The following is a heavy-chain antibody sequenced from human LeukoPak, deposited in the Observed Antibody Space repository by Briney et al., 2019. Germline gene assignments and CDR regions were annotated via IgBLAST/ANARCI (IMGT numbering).Heavy chain of an antibody. D-gene: IGHD6-13*01. J-gene: IGHJ5*02. CDR2: IYYTGST. CDR1: DGSINSISNY. CDR3: AKTAAGTGWFDP. Sequence: SETLSLSCSISDGSINSISNYWGWIRQPPGKGLEWIGSIYYTGSTYYNPSLKSRVTISVDTSKNQFSLKLSSVTAADTAVYYCAKTAAGTGWFDPWGQGTLATVSS. V-gene: IGHV4-39*07.